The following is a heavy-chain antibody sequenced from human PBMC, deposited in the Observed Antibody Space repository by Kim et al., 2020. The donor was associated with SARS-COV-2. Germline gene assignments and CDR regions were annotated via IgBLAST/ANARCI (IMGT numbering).Heavy chain of an antibody. Sequence: SGRSHYNPSLKSRVTISVDTSKNQFSLKLTSVTAADTAVYYCARGVPGYWGQGTLVTVSS. CDR2: SGRS. CDR3: ARGVPGY. V-gene: IGHV4-34*01. J-gene: IGHJ4*02.